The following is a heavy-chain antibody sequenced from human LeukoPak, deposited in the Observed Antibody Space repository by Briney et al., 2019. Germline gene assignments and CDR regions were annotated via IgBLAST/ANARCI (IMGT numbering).Heavy chain of an antibody. CDR1: GFTVSSNY. CDR2: IYSGGST. D-gene: IGHD2-15*01. J-gene: IGHJ4*02. CDR3: AKEGDRGFVVADYFDY. Sequence: PGGSLRLSCAASGFTVSSNYMSWVRQAPGKGLEWVSVIYSGGSTYYADSVKGRFTISRDNSKNTLYLQMNSLRAEDTAVYYCAKEGDRGFVVADYFDYWGQGTLVTVSS. V-gene: IGHV3-53*01.